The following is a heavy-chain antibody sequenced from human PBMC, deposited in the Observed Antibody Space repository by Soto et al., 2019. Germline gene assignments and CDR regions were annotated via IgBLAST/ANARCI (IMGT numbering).Heavy chain of an antibody. J-gene: IGHJ5*02. CDR3: AKDQSPIPVAGTIFDP. D-gene: IGHD6-19*01. V-gene: IGHV3-30*18. CDR2: ISYDGSNK. Sequence: GGSLRLSCAASGFTFSSYGMHWVRQAPGKGLEWVAVISYDGSNKYYADSVKGRFTISRDNSKNTLYLQMNSLRAEDTAVYYCAKDQSPIPVAGTIFDPWGQGTLVTVSS. CDR1: GFTFSSYG.